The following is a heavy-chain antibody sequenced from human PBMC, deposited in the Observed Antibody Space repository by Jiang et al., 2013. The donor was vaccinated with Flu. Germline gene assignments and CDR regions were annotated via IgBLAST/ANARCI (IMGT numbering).Heavy chain of an antibody. D-gene: IGHD6-19*01. J-gene: IGHJ4*02. CDR3: AGGSGWITDS. CDR2: IKRDGSEE. CDR1: GFTFSTYW. V-gene: IGHV3-7*01. Sequence: SCAASGFTFSTYWMNWVRQSPGKGLEWVANIKRDGSEENYVDSVKGRFTISRDNAKNSVYLQMNSLRADDTAVYYCAGGSGWITDSWGQGTLVTVSS.